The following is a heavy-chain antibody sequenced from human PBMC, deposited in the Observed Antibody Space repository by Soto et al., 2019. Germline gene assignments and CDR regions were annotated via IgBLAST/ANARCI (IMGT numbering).Heavy chain of an antibody. CDR2: ISGSGGST. Sequence: GGSLRLSCAASGFTFSSYAMSWVRQAPGKGLEWVSAISGSGGSTYYEDSVKGRFTISRDNSKNTLYLQMNSLRAEDTAVYYCAKTAIVSSGYYYGFDYWGQGTLVTVSS. CDR3: AKTAIVSSGYYYGFDY. D-gene: IGHD3-22*01. V-gene: IGHV3-23*01. J-gene: IGHJ4*02. CDR1: GFTFSSYA.